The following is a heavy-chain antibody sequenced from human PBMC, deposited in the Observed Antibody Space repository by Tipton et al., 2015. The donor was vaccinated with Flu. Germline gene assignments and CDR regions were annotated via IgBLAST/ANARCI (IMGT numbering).Heavy chain of an antibody. D-gene: IGHD1-26*01. V-gene: IGHV3-7*01. J-gene: IGHJ5*02. CDR1: GFTFSSYW. CDR3: ARDRGIVGASP. CDR2: IKQDGSEK. Sequence: AASGFTFSSYWMSWVRQAPGKGLEWGANIKQDGSEKYYVDSVKGRFTISRDNAKNSLYLQMNSLRAEDTAVYYCARDRGIVGASPWGQGTLVTVSS.